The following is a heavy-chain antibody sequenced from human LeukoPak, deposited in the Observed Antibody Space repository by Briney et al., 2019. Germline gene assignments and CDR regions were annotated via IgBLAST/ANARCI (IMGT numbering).Heavy chain of an antibody. CDR1: GFTFSDYA. D-gene: IGHD1-7*01. V-gene: IGHV3-30-3*01. CDR3: ARDYWWNYDY. CDR2: ISKDGSDK. Sequence: GGSLRLSCATSGFTFSDYAMHWVRQAPGKGLEWVAVISKDGSDKYYPGSVRGRFTISRDNSKNTIYLQMDSLRAEDTAIYYCARDYWWNYDYWGQGTLVTVSS. J-gene: IGHJ4*02.